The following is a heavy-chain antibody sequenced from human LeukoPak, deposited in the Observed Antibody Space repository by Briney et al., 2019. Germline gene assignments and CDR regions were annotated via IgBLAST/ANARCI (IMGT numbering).Heavy chain of an antibody. V-gene: IGHV1-2*02. CDR2: INPNSGGT. D-gene: IGHD1-26*01. CDR3: ARVSPQSGSYGY. Sequence: ASVKVSCKASGYIFTGYYMHWVRQAPGQGLEWMGWINPNSGGTNYAQKFQGRVTMTRDTSISTAYMELSRLRSDDTAVYYCARVSPQSGSYGYWGQGTLVTVSS. CDR1: GYIFTGYY. J-gene: IGHJ4*02.